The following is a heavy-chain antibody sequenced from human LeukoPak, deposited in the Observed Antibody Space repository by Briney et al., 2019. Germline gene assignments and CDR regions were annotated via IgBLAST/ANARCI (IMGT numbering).Heavy chain of an antibody. V-gene: IGHV3-30*18. CDR3: AKELTYYYDSSGYYV. CDR1: GFTFSSYG. CDR2: ISYDGSNK. D-gene: IGHD3-22*01. J-gene: IGHJ4*02. Sequence: GRSLRLSCAASGFTFSSYGMHWVRQAPGKGLEWVAVISYDGSNKYYADSVKGRFTISRDNSKNTLYLQMNSLRAEDTAVYHCAKELTYYYDSSGYYVWGQGTLVTVSS.